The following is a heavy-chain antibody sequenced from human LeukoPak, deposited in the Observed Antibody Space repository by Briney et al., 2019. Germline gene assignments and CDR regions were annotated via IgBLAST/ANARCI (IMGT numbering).Heavy chain of an antibody. CDR2: ISAYNGNT. D-gene: IGHD2-21*01. CDR1: GYTFTSYG. J-gene: IGHJ1*01. V-gene: IGHV1-18*01. CDR3: ARDHCGGDCAQH. Sequence: ASVKVSCKASGYTFTSYGISWVRQAPGQGLEWMGWISAYNGNTNYAQKLQGRVPMTTDTSTSTAYMELRSLRSDDTAVYYCARDHCGGDCAQHWGQGTLVTVSS.